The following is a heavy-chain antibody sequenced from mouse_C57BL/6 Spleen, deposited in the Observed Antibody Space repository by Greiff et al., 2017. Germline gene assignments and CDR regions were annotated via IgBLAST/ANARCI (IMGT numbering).Heavy chain of an antibody. V-gene: IGHV1-64*01. CDR1: GYTFTSYW. Sequence: QVQLQQPGAELVKPGASVKLSCKASGYTFTSYWMHWVKQRPGQGLEWIGMIHPNSGSTNYNEKFKSKATLTVDKSSSTAYMQLSSLTSEDSAVYYGARPHYDYDWFAYWGQGTLVTVSA. CDR3: ARPHYDYDWFAY. J-gene: IGHJ3*01. CDR2: IHPNSGST. D-gene: IGHD2-4*01.